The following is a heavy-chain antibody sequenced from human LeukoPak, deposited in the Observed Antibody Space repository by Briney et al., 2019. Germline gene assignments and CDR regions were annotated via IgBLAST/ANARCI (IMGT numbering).Heavy chain of an antibody. V-gene: IGHV4-4*02. J-gene: IGHJ4*02. Sequence: SGTLSLTCAVSGGSVSHSNWWTLVRQSPREGVEGFRIVHPSGGTNYNPSLKSRVTISLDKSKNQFSLEMNSLTAADTAIYYCANYYDHSGYKLDYWCQGTVV. D-gene: IGHD5-12*01. CDR1: GGSVSHSNW. CDR3: ANYYDHSGYKLDY. CDR2: VHPSGGT.